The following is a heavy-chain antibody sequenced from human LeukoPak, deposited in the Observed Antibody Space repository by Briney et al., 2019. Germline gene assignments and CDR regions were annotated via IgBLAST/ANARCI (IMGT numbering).Heavy chain of an antibody. CDR2: ISWNSGSI. CDR3: AKDLRSYSSSSFDY. CDR1: GFTFDDYA. V-gene: IGHV3-9*01. D-gene: IGHD6-6*01. J-gene: IGHJ4*02. Sequence: PGGSLRLSCAASGFTFDDYAMHWVRQAPGKGLEWVSGISWNSGSIGYADSVKGRFTISRDNAKNSLYLQMNSLRAEDSALYYCAKDLRSYSSSSFDYWGQGTLVTVSS.